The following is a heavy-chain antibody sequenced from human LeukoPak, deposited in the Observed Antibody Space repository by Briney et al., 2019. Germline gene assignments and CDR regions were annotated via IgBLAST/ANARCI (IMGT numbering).Heavy chain of an antibody. CDR3: AEKGYSSGWYVEDY. CDR1: GGSFSGYY. J-gene: IGHJ4*02. D-gene: IGHD6-19*01. CDR2: INHSGST. Sequence: PSETLSLTCAVYGGSFSGYYWSWISQPPGKRLEWIGEINHSGSTNYNPSLKSRVTISVDTSKNQFSLKLSSVTATDTAVYYCAEKGYSSGWYVEDYWGQGTLVTVSS. V-gene: IGHV4-34*01.